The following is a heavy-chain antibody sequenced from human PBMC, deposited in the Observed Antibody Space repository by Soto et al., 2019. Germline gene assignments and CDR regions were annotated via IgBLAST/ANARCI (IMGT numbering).Heavy chain of an antibody. CDR3: VSVHYADKVRY. Sequence: QLQLQESGPGLVKPSQTLSLTCTVSGGSISSGGTGSYWTWIRQRPGKGLEWIGYIYYTSNTYYIASLISRPTRPIATSEYQLTLRLTSAPAADTAVFLWVSVHYADKVRYWGAGNVVTAPS. D-gene: IGHD2-2*01. CDR2: IYYTSNT. V-gene: IGHV4-31*03. CDR1: GGSISSGGTGSY. J-gene: IGHJ4*02.